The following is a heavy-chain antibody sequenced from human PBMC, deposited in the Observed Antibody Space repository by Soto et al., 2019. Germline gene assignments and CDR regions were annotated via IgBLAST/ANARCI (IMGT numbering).Heavy chain of an antibody. V-gene: IGHV4-28*01. CDR3: ARREIQGPIDY. J-gene: IGHJ4*02. D-gene: IGHD1-26*01. Sequence: QVQLQESGRGLVKPSDTLTLTYAVSGYSISSSNWWGWIRQPPGKGLEWIGYIYYSGTTYYNPSLKIRVTMSVDTSKNQFSLKLTSVTAVDTAVYYCARREIQGPIDYWGQGTLVTVSS. CDR1: GYSISSSNW. CDR2: IYYSGTT.